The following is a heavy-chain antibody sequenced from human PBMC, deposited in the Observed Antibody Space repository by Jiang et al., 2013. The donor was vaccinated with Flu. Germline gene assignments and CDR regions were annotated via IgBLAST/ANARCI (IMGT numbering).Heavy chain of an antibody. CDR1: GGSISSNSYY. J-gene: IGHJ4*02. Sequence: GPGLVKPSETLSLTCTVSGGSISSNSYYWGWIRQPPGKGLEWIGSLYYRGSTYYNPSLKSRVTIFVDTSKSQFSLSLSSVTAADTAVYYCARLSETSRGYLDYWGQGALVTVSS. V-gene: IGHV4-39*01. CDR3: ARLSETSRGYLDY. CDR2: LYYRGST. D-gene: IGHD1-26*01.